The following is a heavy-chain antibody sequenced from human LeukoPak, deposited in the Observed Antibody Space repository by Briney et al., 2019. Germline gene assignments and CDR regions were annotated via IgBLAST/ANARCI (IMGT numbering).Heavy chain of an antibody. J-gene: IGHJ4*02. Sequence: GGSLRLSCEASGFTFSASWMYWVRQPPGKGMVWVSRMNLDGSVTSYADSVEGRFTISRDNAKNTLYLQTDSVRADDTAIYYCARDSHLSRLLDYWGQGTPVTVSS. CDR3: ARDSHLSRLLDY. V-gene: IGHV3-74*01. CDR1: GFTFSASW. CDR2: MNLDGSVT.